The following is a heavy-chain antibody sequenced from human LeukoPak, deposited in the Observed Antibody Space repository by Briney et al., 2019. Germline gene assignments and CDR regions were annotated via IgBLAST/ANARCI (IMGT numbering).Heavy chain of an antibody. Sequence: KVSCKGSGYSFTSYWIGWVRQMPGKGLEWMGIIYPGDSDTRYSPSFQGQVTISADKSISTAYLQWSSLKASDTAMYYCARLPFATDDCSGYRGYYFDYWGQGTLVTVSS. D-gene: IGHD3-22*01. V-gene: IGHV5-51*01. CDR2: IYPGDSDT. CDR1: GYSFTSYW. CDR3: ARLPFATDDCSGYRGYYFDY. J-gene: IGHJ4*02.